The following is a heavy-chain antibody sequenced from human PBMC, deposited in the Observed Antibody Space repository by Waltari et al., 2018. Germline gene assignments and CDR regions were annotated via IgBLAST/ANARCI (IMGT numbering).Heavy chain of an antibody. D-gene: IGHD3-10*01. Sequence: QLHLQESGPELVKPSETLSLTCTVSGGSISRSNYYWGWIRQPPGKGLEWIGSIYYSGSNYYNPARKRGVTISVDTAKSQFSRRLSSVTAADTAGYYCAREPQTYYYGSGSFYFDYWGQGTPVTVSS. CDR1: GGSISRSNYY. CDR2: IYYSGSN. CDR3: AREPQTYYYGSGSFYFDY. J-gene: IGHJ4*02. V-gene: IGHV4-39*07.